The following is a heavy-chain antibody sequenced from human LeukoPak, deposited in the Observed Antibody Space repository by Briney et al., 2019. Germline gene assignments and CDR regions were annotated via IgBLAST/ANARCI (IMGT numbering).Heavy chain of an antibody. CDR2: ISGSGGST. V-gene: IGHV3-23*01. Sequence: GGSLRLSCAGSGFTFSSYAMTWVRQAPGKGLEWVSSISGSGGSTYYADSVKGRFTISRDNSKNTVYVQMYRPRAADTAISYCGKDRDASCYNHFDFLGQGTLVTVSS. J-gene: IGHJ5*01. CDR1: GFTFSSYA. D-gene: IGHD2-2*02. CDR3: GKDRDASCYNHFDF.